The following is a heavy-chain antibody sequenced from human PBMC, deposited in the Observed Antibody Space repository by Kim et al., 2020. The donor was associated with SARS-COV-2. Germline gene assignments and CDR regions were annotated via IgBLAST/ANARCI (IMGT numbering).Heavy chain of an antibody. CDR1: GGSISSGGYY. V-gene: IGHV4-31*03. J-gene: IGHJ6*02. D-gene: IGHD3-10*01. CDR2: IYYSGST. CDR3: ARDREGSGSLLPTHNSQREDYGVDV. Sequence: SETLSLTCTVSGGSISSGGYYWSWIRQHPGKGLEWIGYIYYSGSTYYNPSLKSRVTISVDTSKNQFSLKLSSVTAADTAVYYCARDREGSGSLLPTHNSQREDYGVDVWGQGTTVTVSS.